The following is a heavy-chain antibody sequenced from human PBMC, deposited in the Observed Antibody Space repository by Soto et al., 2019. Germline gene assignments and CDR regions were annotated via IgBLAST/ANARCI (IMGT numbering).Heavy chain of an antibody. V-gene: IGHV3-23*01. CDR2: IDVLDGA. Sequence: GGSLRLSCVVSGLSLNNYAIAWVRHAPGKGLEFVSTIDVLDGAWYSDSVRGRLAISRDVSRNTVYLQMSSLRVEDTAIYFCSDWRAGGPVNLDHWVPGTRVTVSS. CDR1: GLSLNNYA. CDR3: SDWRAGGPVNLDH. D-gene: IGHD2-15*01. J-gene: IGHJ4*02.